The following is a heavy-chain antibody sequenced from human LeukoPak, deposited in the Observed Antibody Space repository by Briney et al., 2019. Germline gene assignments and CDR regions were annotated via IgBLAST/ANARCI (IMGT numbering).Heavy chain of an antibody. D-gene: IGHD3-16*01. Sequence: GGSLRLSCAAPGFTFSSFGMHWIRQAPGKGLEWVAFIRNDGSIIYNADSVKGRFTISRDNSKNTLFLQMNSLRADDTAVYYCAKDTPLCYFDYWGQGTLVTVSS. J-gene: IGHJ4*02. V-gene: IGHV3-30*02. CDR1: GFTFSSFG. CDR2: IRNDGSII. CDR3: AKDTPLCYFDY.